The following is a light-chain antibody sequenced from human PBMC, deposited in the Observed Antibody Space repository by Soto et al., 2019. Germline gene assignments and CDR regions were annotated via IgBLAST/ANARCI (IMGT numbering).Light chain of an antibody. Sequence: EIVVTQSPATLSVSPGERATLSCRASQSVSSNLAWYQQKPGQAPRLLIGASSRATGVPDRFIASGSGTDFTLTISRLEPEDFAVYYCQQFASSPRTFGRGTKVDIK. CDR3: QQFASSPRT. J-gene: IGKJ1*01. CDR2: GAS. CDR1: QSVSSN. V-gene: IGKV3-20*01.